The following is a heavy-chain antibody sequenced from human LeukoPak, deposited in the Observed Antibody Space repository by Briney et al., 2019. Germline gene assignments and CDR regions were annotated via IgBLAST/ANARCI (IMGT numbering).Heavy chain of an antibody. V-gene: IGHV3-53*01. D-gene: IGHD4-17*01. J-gene: IGHJ4*02. CDR3: ARTNPVYGDYDY. Sequence: GGSLRLSCAVSGFSFNDNYMSWVRQAPGKGLQGVSVMFPDGRTYYADSVKGRFTISRDLARNTLLLQMHSLRADDTAVHYCARTNPVYGDYDYWGQGTLVTVSS. CDR2: MFPDGRT. CDR1: GFSFNDNY.